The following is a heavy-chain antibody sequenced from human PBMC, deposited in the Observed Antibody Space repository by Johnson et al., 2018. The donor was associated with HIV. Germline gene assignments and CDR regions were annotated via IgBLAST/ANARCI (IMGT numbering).Heavy chain of an antibody. D-gene: IGHD2-8*01. CDR3: ARNSCNCLVLMGDAFDM. CDR1: GFTFSSYA. J-gene: IGHJ3*02. CDR2: ISYDGSIK. Sequence: QVQLVESGGGVVQPGRSLRLSCAASGFTFSSYAMHWVRQAPGQGLQWVALISYDGSIKYFADSVKGRFTISRDNSKNTLHLQMNSLRPDDTAVYYCARNSCNCLVLMGDAFDMWGQWTMVTVSS. V-gene: IGHV3-30-3*01.